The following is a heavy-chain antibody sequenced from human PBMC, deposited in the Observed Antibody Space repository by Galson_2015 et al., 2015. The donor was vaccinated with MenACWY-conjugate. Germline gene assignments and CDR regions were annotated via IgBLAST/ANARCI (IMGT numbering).Heavy chain of an antibody. Sequence: SVKVSCKASGYTFTSYAMHWVRQAPGQRLEWMGWINAGNGNTKYSQKFQGRVTITRDTSASTAYMELSSLRSEDTAVYYCARGPQLARNWFDPWGQGTLVTVSS. CDR2: INAGNGNT. V-gene: IGHV1-3*01. J-gene: IGHJ5*02. CDR3: ARGPQLARNWFDP. D-gene: IGHD2-2*01. CDR1: GYTFTSYA.